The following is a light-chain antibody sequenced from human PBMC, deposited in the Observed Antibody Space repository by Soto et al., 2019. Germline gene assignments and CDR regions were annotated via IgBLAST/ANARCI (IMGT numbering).Light chain of an antibody. V-gene: IGLV2-14*01. Sequence: QSVLTQPASVSGSPGQSITISCTGTSSDVGGYNYVSWYQQHPGKAPKLMIYDVSNRPSGVSNRFSGSKSGNTASLTISGLQAEDVADYYCSSYTSITTLVFGTGTNVTVL. J-gene: IGLJ1*01. CDR2: DVS. CDR1: SSDVGGYNY. CDR3: SSYTSITTLV.